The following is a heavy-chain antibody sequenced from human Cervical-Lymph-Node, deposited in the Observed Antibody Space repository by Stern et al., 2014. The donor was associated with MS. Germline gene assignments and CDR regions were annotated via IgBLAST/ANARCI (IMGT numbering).Heavy chain of an antibody. D-gene: IGHD6-25*01. CDR1: GFTFGRHS. CDR2: ISYEGDRQ. V-gene: IGHV3-30-3*01. Sequence: VQLVESGGGVVQSGRSLRLSCATSGFTFGRHSMHWVRQAPGKGLEWVAIISYEGDRQHYADSVKGRFTISRINSNNTLFLQMNSLRVEDTAIYYCARPAAARYFDYWGQGSQVTVSS. J-gene: IGHJ4*02. CDR3: ARPAAARYFDY.